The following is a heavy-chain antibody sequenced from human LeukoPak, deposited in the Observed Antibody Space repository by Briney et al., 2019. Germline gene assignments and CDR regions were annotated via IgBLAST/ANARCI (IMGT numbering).Heavy chain of an antibody. D-gene: IGHD3-9*01. V-gene: IGHV1-46*01. J-gene: IGHJ4*02. CDR3: AKSLTYYDIFFDY. Sequence: GASVKVSCKASGYTLTSYYLHWVRQAPGQGLEWMGIINPSGGSTTYAQNFQGRVTMTRDTSTSTVYMELSSLRSEDTAVYYCAKSLTYYDIFFDYWGQGTLVTVSS. CDR2: INPSGGST. CDR1: GYTLTSYY.